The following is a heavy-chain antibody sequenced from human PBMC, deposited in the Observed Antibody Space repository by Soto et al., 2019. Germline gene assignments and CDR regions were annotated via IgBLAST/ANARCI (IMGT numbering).Heavy chain of an antibody. CDR3: ARDDSWGIFGVVIPQPYYYYGMDV. CDR1: GFTFSSYA. D-gene: IGHD3-3*01. J-gene: IGHJ6*02. CDR2: ISYDGSNK. Sequence: QVQLVESGGGVVQPGRSLRLSCAASGFTFSSYAMHWVRQAPGKGLEWVAVISYDGSNKYYADSVKGRFTISRDNSKNTLYLQMNSLRAEDTAVYYCARDDSWGIFGVVIPQPYYYYGMDVWGQGTTVTVSS. V-gene: IGHV3-30-3*01.